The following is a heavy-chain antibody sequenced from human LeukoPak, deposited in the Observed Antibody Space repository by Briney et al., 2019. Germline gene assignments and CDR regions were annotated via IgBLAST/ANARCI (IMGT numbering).Heavy chain of an antibody. V-gene: IGHV4-39*01. CDR3: VRLFYDFWGGYPTFWYIDL. D-gene: IGHD3-3*01. Sequence: PSETLSLTCTVSGGSISSSNFYWGWIRQPPGKGLEWIGSIYYSGKTYYNPSLKSRITMSLDTSKNQFSLKLTSVTGTDAAVYYCVRLFYDFWGGYPTFWYIDLWGRGTLVTVSS. J-gene: IGHJ2*01. CDR2: IYYSGKT. CDR1: GGSISSSNFY.